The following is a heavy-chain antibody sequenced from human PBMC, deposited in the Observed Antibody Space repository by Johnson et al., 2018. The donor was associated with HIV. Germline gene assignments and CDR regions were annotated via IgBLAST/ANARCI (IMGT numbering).Heavy chain of an antibody. CDR1: GFTFSSYG. J-gene: IGHJ3*02. CDR2: IYSGGST. D-gene: IGHD3-10*01. V-gene: IGHV3-NL1*01. CDR3: ANRLMNYYGSGSYYRAWFDALDI. Sequence: QMLLVESGGGLVQPGGSLRLSCAASGFTFSSYGIHWVRQAPGKGLGWVAVIYSGGSTYYSDSMKGRFTLSRDNSKNTLYLQMNSLRPEDTAVYYCANRLMNYYGSGSYYRAWFDALDIWGQGTMVTVSS.